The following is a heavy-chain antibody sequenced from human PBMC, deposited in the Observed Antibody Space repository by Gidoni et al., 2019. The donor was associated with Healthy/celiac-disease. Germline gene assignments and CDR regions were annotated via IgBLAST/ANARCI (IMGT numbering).Heavy chain of an antibody. J-gene: IGHJ2*01. CDR3: AKDGIMLTFGGVNPWYFDL. CDR1: GCTFAGSA. CDR2: SSWNSGSI. Sequence: EVQLVESGGGLVQPGRSLRLSCAASGCTFAGSAMPGVRQAPGQGLEWVSGSSWNSGSIGYADSVKGRFTISRDNAKNSLYLQMNSLRAEDTALYYCAKDGIMLTFGGVNPWYFDLWGRGTLVTVSS. V-gene: IGHV3-9*01. D-gene: IGHD3-16*01.